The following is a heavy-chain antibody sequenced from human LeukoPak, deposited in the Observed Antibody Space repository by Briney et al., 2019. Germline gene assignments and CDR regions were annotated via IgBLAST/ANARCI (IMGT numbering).Heavy chain of an antibody. Sequence: PGGSLRLSCAASGFTFSNYAMSWVRQAPGKGLEWVSGISGSGASTYYADSVKGRFTISSDNSKNTLYLQIKSLRAEDTAVYYCATGFVLGYWGQGTLVTVSS. CDR3: ATGFVLGY. CDR2: ISGSGAST. V-gene: IGHV3-23*01. CDR1: GFTFSNYA. D-gene: IGHD6-6*01. J-gene: IGHJ4*02.